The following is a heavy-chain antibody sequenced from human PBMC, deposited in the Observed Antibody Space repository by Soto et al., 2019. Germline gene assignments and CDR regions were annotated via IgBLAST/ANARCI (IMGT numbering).Heavy chain of an antibody. CDR1: GFTFNNYD. D-gene: IGHD5-12*01. J-gene: IGHJ6*02. V-gene: IGHV3-13*01. CDR2: IGAAGDA. Sequence: PGGSLRLSCAASGFTFNNYDMHWVRQATGKGLEWVAVIGAAGDAHYPGSVKGRFTISRENGKNSVYLQMNSLRAGDTAIYYCARDSCYDLTQPGMDVWGQGTTVTVSS. CDR3: ARDSCYDLTQPGMDV.